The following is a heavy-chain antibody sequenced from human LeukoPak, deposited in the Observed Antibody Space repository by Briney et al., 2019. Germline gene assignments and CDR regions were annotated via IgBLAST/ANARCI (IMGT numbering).Heavy chain of an antibody. CDR1: GYTFTSYG. D-gene: IGHD3-10*01. CDR2: ISAYNGNT. Sequence: ASVKVSCKASGYTFTSYGISWVRQAPGQGLEWMGWISAYNGNTNYAQKLQGRVTMTTDTSTSTAYMELRSLRSDDTAVYYCARAMVRGVISSRSMDVWGQGTTVTVYS. CDR3: ARAMVRGVISSRSMDV. J-gene: IGHJ6*02. V-gene: IGHV1-18*01.